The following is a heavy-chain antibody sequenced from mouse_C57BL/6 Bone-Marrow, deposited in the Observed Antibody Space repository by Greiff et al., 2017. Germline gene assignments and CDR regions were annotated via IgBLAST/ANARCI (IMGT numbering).Heavy chain of an antibody. Sequence: QVQLQQSGADLAKPGASVKLSCKASGYTFTSYWMPWVHQMPGQGLEWIGYINPSSGYTYYNQTFKDHATFTADNSSSTPYMQLSSLTYEDAAVDNCASPGVGAWFAYWGQGTLVTVSA. CDR1: GYTFTSYW. CDR2: INPSSGYT. V-gene: IGHV1-7*01. CDR3: ASPGVGAWFAY. D-gene: IGHD3-1*01. J-gene: IGHJ3*01.